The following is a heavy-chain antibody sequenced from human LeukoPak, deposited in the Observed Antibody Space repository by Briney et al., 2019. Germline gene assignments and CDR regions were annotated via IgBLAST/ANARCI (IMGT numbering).Heavy chain of an antibody. CDR3: ARAFMVRGVKELSAFDI. CDR2: MNPNSGNT. Sequence: ASVKVSCKASGYTFTSYDINWVRQATGQGREWMGWMNPNSGNTGYAQKFQGRVTMTRNTSISTAYMELSSLRSEDTAVYYCARAFMVRGVKELSAFDIWGQGTMVTVSS. D-gene: IGHD3-10*01. V-gene: IGHV1-8*01. J-gene: IGHJ3*02. CDR1: GYTFTSYD.